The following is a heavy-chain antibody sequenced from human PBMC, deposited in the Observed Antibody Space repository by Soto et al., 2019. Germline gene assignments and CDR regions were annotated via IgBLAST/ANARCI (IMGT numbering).Heavy chain of an antibody. V-gene: IGHV3-11*05. CDR2: IGSSSSYT. Sequence: QVPLVESGGGLVKPGGSLRLSCAASGFTFSDYYMSWIRQAPGKGLEWVSYIGSSSSYTNYADSVKGRLTISRDSAKNSLYLQMNSLRAEDTAVYYCARDADILTGSDAFDIWGQGTMVTVSS. CDR3: ARDADILTGSDAFDI. CDR1: GFTFSDYY. J-gene: IGHJ3*02. D-gene: IGHD3-9*01.